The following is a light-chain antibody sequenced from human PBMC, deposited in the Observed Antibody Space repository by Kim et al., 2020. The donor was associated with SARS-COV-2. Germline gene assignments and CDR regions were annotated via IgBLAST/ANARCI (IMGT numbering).Light chain of an antibody. CDR3: LQVNSIPRT. V-gene: IGKV1-9*01. CDR1: QGVSSY. J-gene: IGKJ2*02. CDR2: AAS. Sequence: SAAVGDRVTITCRASQGVSSYLAWYQQKAGKAPTLLIYAASTLQSGVPSRFSGSGSGTEFTLTVSSLQPEDFATYYCLQVNSIPRTFGQGTKLEI.